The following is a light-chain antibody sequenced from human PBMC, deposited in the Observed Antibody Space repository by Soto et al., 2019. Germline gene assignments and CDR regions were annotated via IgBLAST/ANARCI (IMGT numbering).Light chain of an antibody. CDR2: KDS. V-gene: IGLV3-25*02. CDR1: ALPKQY. Sequence: ELTQPPSVSVSPGQTARITCSGDALPKQYAYWYQQKPGQAPVLVIYKDSGRPSGIPERFSGTSSGTTVTLTISGVQAEDEADYYCQSADSSGGFRGVFGAGTKVTVL. J-gene: IGLJ1*01. CDR3: QSADSSGGFRGV.